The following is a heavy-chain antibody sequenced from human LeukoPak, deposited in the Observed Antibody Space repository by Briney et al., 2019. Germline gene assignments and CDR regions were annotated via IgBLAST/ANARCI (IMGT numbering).Heavy chain of an antibody. CDR2: FDPEDGET. V-gene: IGHV1-24*01. Sequence: ASVNVSCKVSGYTLTELSMHWVRQAPGKGLEWMGGFDPEDGETIYEQKFQGRVTMTEDTSTDTAYMELSSLRSEDTAVYYCATPGEATEDAFDIWGQGTMVTVSS. CDR1: GYTLTELS. CDR3: ATPGEATEDAFDI. J-gene: IGHJ3*02. D-gene: IGHD3-16*01.